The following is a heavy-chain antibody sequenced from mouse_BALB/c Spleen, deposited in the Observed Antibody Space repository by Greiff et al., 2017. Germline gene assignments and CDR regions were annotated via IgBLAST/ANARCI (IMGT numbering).Heavy chain of an antibody. Sequence: EVNVVESGGDLVKPGGSLKLSCAASGFTFSSYGMSWVRQTPDKRLEWVATISSGGSYTYYPDSVKGRFTISRDNAKNTLYLQMSSLKSEDTAMYYCARQYYGSSYPVYFDYWGQGTTLTVSS. J-gene: IGHJ2*01. V-gene: IGHV5-6*01. CDR1: GFTFSSYG. D-gene: IGHD1-1*01. CDR2: ISSGGSYT. CDR3: ARQYYGSSYPVYFDY.